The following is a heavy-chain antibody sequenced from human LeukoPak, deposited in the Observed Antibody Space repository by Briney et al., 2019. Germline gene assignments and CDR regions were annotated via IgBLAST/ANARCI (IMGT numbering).Heavy chain of an antibody. CDR3: ARRPYSSGWYASNWFDP. Sequence: SETLSLTCTVSGGSISSYYWSWIRQPPGKGLEWIGHIYYSGSTNYNPSLKSRVTISVDTSKNQFSLKLSSVTAADTAVYYCARRPYSSGWYASNWFDPWGQGTLVTVSS. CDR1: GGSISSYY. CDR2: IYYSGST. D-gene: IGHD6-19*01. J-gene: IGHJ5*02. V-gene: IGHV4-59*12.